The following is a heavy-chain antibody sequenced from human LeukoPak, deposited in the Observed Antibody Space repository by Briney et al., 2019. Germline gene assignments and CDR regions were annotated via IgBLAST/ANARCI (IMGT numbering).Heavy chain of an antibody. CDR2: IWYDGSNK. Sequence: GGSLRLSCAASGFTFSSHGMNWVRQAPGKGLEWVAVIWYDGSNKYYGDSVKGRFTISRDNSKNTVSLQMNSLRVEDTAVYYCARLGSSWSFDYWGQGTLVTVSS. J-gene: IGHJ4*02. V-gene: IGHV3-33*01. D-gene: IGHD6-13*01. CDR3: ARLGSSWSFDY. CDR1: GFTFSSHG.